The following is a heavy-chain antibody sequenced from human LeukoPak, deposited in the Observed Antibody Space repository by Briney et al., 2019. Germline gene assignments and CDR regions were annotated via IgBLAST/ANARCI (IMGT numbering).Heavy chain of an antibody. V-gene: IGHV3-21*01. CDR2: ISSSSSYI. Sequence: PGGSLRLSCAASGFTFSSYSMNWVRQAPGKGLEWVSSISSSSSYIYYADSVEGRFTISRDNAKNSLYLQMNSLRAEDTAVYYCARDSSGYYSGIDYWGQGTLVTVSS. D-gene: IGHD3-22*01. J-gene: IGHJ4*02. CDR3: ARDSSGYYSGIDY. CDR1: GFTFSSYS.